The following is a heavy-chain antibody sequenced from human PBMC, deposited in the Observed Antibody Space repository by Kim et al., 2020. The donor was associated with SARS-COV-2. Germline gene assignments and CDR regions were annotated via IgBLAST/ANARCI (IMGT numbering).Heavy chain of an antibody. J-gene: IGHJ4*02. V-gene: IGHV3-23*01. Sequence: GGSLRLSCAASGFTFSSYAMSWVRQAPGKGLEWVSAISGSGGSTYYADSVKGRFTISRDNSKNTLYLQMNSLRAEDTAVYYCAKVGCGGDCYSKSDYWGQGTLVTVSS. D-gene: IGHD2-21*02. CDR2: ISGSGGST. CDR1: GFTFSSYA. CDR3: AKVGCGGDCYSKSDY.